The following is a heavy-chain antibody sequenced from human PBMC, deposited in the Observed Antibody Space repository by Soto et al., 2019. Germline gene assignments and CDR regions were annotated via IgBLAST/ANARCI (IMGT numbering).Heavy chain of an antibody. CDR2: IWYDGSNK. Sequence: AGGSLRLSCAASGFTFSSYGMHWVRQAPGKGLEWVAVIWYDGSNKYYADSVKGRFTISRDNSKNTLYLQMNSLRAEDTAVYYCAKPPQTGTTNYFDDWGQGTLVTVSS. D-gene: IGHD1-1*01. J-gene: IGHJ4*02. V-gene: IGHV3-33*06. CDR1: GFTFSSYG. CDR3: AKPPQTGTTNYFDD.